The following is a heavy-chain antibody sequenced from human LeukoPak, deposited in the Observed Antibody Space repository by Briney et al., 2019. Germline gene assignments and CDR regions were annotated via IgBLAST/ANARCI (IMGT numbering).Heavy chain of an antibody. J-gene: IGHJ1*01. D-gene: IGHD3-22*01. CDR3: VKGVDYYDSSGPSEYFQH. CDR2: ISSNGGST. CDR1: GFTFSSYA. V-gene: IGHV3-64D*06. Sequence: PGGSLRLSCSASGFTFSSYAMHWVRQAPGKGLEYVSAISSNGGSTYYAVSVKGRFTISRDNSKNTLYLQMSSLRAEDTAVYYCVKGVDYYDSSGPSEYFQHWGQGTLVTVSS.